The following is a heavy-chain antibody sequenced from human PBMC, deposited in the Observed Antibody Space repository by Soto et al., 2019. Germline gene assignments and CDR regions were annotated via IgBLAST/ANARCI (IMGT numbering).Heavy chain of an antibody. CDR3: ARDLWGYCGTDCYMFAV. CDR2: MYSTGST. V-gene: IGHV4-59*01. J-gene: IGHJ1*01. D-gene: IGHD2-21*02. Sequence: SETLSLTCTVSGGSISGYYWSWIRQPPGKGLEWIGYMYSTGSTVYNPSFKSRVTVSVDTSKNQFSLKLNSVTAADTAVYYCARDLWGYCGTDCYMFAVWGHGTLVTGSS. CDR1: GGSISGYY.